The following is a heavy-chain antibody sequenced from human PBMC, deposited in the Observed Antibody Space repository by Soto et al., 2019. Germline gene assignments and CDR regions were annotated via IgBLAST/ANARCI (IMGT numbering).Heavy chain of an antibody. J-gene: IGHJ4*02. CDR3: ARGPRRYCSSTSCPRDFDY. D-gene: IGHD2-2*01. CDR1: GGSFSGYY. V-gene: IGHV4-34*01. Sequence: PSETLSLTCAGYGGSFSGYYWSWIRQPPGKGLEWIGEINHSGSTNYNPSLKSRVTISVDTSKNQFSLKLSSVTAADTAVYYCARGPRRYCSSTSCPRDFDYWGQGTLVTVSS. CDR2: INHSGST.